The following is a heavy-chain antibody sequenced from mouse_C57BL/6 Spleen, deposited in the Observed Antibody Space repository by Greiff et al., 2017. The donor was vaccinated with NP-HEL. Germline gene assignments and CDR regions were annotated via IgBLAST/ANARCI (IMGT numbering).Heavy chain of an antibody. J-gene: IGHJ4*01. CDR1: GFSLTSYG. Sequence: VKLVESGPGLVQPSQRLSITCTVSGFSLTSYGVHWVRQSPGKGLEWLGVIWSGGSTDYNAAFISRLSISKDNSKSQVFFKMNSLQADDTAIYYCASPYSNYEGYYAMDYWGQGTSVTVSS. CDR3: ASPYSNYEGYYAMDY. V-gene: IGHV2-2*01. CDR2: IWSGGST. D-gene: IGHD2-5*01.